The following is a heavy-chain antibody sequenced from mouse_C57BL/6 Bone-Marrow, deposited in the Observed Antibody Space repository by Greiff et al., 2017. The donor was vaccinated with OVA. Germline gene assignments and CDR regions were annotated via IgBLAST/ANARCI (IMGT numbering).Heavy chain of an antibody. J-gene: IGHJ1*03. V-gene: IGHV5-12*01. D-gene: IGHD1-1*01. CDR3: ARHKDYYGSSYSYFDV. Sequence: EVQLVESGGGLVQPGGSLKLSCAASGFTFSDYYMYWVRQTPEKRLEWVAYISNGGGSTYYPDTVKGRFTISRDNAKNILYLQMSRLKSEDTAMYYCARHKDYYGSSYSYFDVWGTGTTVTVSS. CDR1: GFTFSDYY. CDR2: ISNGGGST.